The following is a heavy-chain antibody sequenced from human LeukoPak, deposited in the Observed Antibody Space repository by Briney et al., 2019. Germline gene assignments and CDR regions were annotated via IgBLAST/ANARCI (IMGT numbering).Heavy chain of an antibody. CDR1: GGTFSSYA. D-gene: IGHD3-10*01. V-gene: IGHV1-69*13. CDR3: ARVRYYYNSFEAFDI. CDR2: IIPIFGTA. J-gene: IGHJ3*02. Sequence: SVKVSCKASGGTFSSYAISWVRQAPGQGLEWMGGIIPIFGTANYAQKFQGRVTIAADESTSTAYMELSSLRSEDTAVYYCARVRYYYNSFEAFDIWGQGTMVTVSS.